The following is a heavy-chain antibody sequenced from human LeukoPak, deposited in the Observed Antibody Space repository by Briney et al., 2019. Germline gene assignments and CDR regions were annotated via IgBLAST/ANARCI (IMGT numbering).Heavy chain of an antibody. D-gene: IGHD4-17*01. J-gene: IGHJ4*02. V-gene: IGHV3-7*01. CDR3: ARDPSGDYGDYGF. Sequence: GGSLRLSCVTSGFTVSNFWMSWVRQAPGKGLEGVANIKQDGTAKYYVDSVRGRFTISRDNAKKSLYLHMNGLRAEDTAVYYCARDPSGDYGDYGFWGQGTLVTVSS. CDR2: IKQDGTAK. CDR1: GFTVSNFW.